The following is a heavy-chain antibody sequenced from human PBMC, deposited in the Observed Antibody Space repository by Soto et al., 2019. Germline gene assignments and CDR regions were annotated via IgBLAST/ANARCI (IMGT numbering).Heavy chain of an antibody. CDR3: ARAGFRNGYSGYDYSAYYYGMDV. CDR1: GFTFSSYA. CDR2: ISYDGSNK. J-gene: IGHJ6*02. V-gene: IGHV3-30-3*01. Sequence: GGSLRLSCAASGFTFSSYAMHWVRQAPGKGLEWVAVISYDGSNKYYADPVKGRFTISRDNSKNTRYLQMNSLRAEDTAVYYCARAGFRNGYSGYDYSAYYYGMDVWGQGTTVTVSS. D-gene: IGHD5-12*01.